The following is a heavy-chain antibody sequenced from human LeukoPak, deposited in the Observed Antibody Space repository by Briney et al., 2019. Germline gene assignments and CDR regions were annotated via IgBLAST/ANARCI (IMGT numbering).Heavy chain of an antibody. CDR2: INPNSGGT. Sequence: ASVKVSCKASGYTFTGYYMHWVRQAPGQGLEWMGWINPNSGGTNYAQKFQGWVTMTTDTSTSTAYMELRSLRSDDTAVYYCARGGGGGELLYQYYYYGMDVWGQGTTVTVSS. CDR1: GYTFTGYY. D-gene: IGHD1-26*01. CDR3: ARGGGGGELLYQYYYYGMDV. J-gene: IGHJ6*02. V-gene: IGHV1-2*04.